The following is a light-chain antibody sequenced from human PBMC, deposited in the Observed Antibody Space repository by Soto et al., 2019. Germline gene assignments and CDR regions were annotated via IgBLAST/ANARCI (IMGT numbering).Light chain of an antibody. CDR2: DAS. CDR3: QYRGDWPPWAT. CDR1: QSVGDH. V-gene: IGKV3-11*01. Sequence: EIVLTQFPATLSLSPGERATLSCRASQSVGDHLAWYQQKPGQAPRLLIHDASNRATGISATFSGSGSGTDFTVSISSLEPVDFAVYDFQYRGDWPPWATFGGGTKVEI. J-gene: IGKJ4*01.